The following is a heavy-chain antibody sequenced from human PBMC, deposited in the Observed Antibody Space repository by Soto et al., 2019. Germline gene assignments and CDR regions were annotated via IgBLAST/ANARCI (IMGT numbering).Heavy chain of an antibody. J-gene: IGHJ4*02. D-gene: IGHD6-6*01. CDR3: ARDYSKSSGDLDPGYDY. Sequence: PGGCLRLSCAASGFTFSSHSMDWVRQAPGKGLEWVSSISSSSTYIYYADSVKGRLTISRDNAQNSLYLEMNSLRAEDTAVYYCARDYSKSSGDLDPGYDYWGQGTLVTVSS. V-gene: IGHV3-21*01. CDR1: GFTFSSHS. CDR2: ISSSSTYI.